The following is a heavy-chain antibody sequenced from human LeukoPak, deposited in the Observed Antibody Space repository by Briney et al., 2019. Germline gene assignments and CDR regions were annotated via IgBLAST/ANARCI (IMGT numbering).Heavy chain of an antibody. J-gene: IGHJ5*02. D-gene: IGHD2-2*02. CDR1: GGSISSRY. CDR2: FYYSWST. V-gene: IGHV4-59*11. Sequence: SETLSLPCSVSGGSISSRYWSWIRRAPGKGVEWIGYFYYSWSTNYNPSLKGRVNISVGPFQNQFSLDLSSVTAEDTAMFYWATLIADIPMSGTSWFDPWGQGNLVTVSS. CDR3: ATLIADIPMSGTSWFDP.